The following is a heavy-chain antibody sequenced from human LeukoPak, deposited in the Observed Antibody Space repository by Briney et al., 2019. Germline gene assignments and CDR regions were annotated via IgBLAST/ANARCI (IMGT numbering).Heavy chain of an antibody. CDR2: INWNGGSR. D-gene: IGHD3/OR15-3a*01. Sequence: RPGGSLRLSCAASGFTFDDHGMTWIRQAAGKRLKWVSGINWNGGSRGYADSVKGRFTISRDNAKNSLYLEVISLRAEDTALYYCARAAGLFRSSFDYWGQGALVTVSS. V-gene: IGHV3-20*04. CDR3: ARAAGLFRSSFDY. CDR1: GFTFDDHG. J-gene: IGHJ4*02.